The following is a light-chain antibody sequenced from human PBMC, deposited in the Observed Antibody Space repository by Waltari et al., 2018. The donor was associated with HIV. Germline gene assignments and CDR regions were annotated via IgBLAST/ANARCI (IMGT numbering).Light chain of an antibody. CDR1: GPDNF. J-gene: IGLJ2*01. Sequence: HSALTQPASVSGSPGQSVTISCSGAGPDNFLSWYQQFPGQAPQLIIYGVRYRPSVISPRCAASQSGNTASLTISGLQSEDEVDYYCSTYTKIDFLVFGSGTKLTVL. CDR3: STYTKIDFLV. V-gene: IGLV2-14*01. CDR2: GVR.